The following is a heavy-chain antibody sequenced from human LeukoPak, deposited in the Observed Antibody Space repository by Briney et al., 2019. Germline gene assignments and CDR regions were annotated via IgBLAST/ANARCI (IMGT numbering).Heavy chain of an antibody. CDR2: IYSGGSA. CDR1: GFTVSSNY. D-gene: IGHD3-3*01. J-gene: IGHJ4*02. CDR3: ARDYDFWSGYLDY. V-gene: IGHV3-66*01. Sequence: GGSLRLSCAASGFTVSSNYMSWVRQAPGKGLEWVSVIYSGGSAYYADSVKGRFTISRDNAKNSLYLQMNSLRAEDTAVYYCARDYDFWSGYLDYWGQRTLVTVSS.